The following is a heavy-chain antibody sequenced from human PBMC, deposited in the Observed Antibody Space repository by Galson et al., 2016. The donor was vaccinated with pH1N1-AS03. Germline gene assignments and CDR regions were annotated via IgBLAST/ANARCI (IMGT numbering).Heavy chain of an antibody. J-gene: IGHJ6*02. CDR1: GFTVSSNY. V-gene: IGHV3-53*01. CDR2: IYISGTT. CDR3: TRDRAVVGEGWYYGMDA. Sequence: SLRLSCAASGFTVSSNYMSWVRQALGKGLEWVSDIYISGTTYYADSVKGRFTISRDNSENTLYLQMNSLRAEDPAVYYCTRDRAVVGEGWYYGMDAWGQGTTVTVSS. D-gene: IGHD3-16*01.